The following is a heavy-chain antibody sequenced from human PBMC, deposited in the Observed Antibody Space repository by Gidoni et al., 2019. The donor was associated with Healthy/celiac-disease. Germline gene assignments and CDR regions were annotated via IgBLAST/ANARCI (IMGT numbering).Heavy chain of an antibody. J-gene: IGHJ3*02. CDR1: GFTFGDYA. CDR2: IRSKAYGGTT. V-gene: IGHV3-49*05. Sequence: EVQLVDSGGGLVKPGRSLRLSCTASGFTFGDYAMSWFRQAPGKGLGWVGLIRSKAYGGTTEYAASVKGRFTISRDDSKSIAYLQMNSLKTEDTAVYYCTRDYGDYGKTDAFDIWGQGTMVTVSS. CDR3: TRDYGDYGKTDAFDI. D-gene: IGHD4-17*01.